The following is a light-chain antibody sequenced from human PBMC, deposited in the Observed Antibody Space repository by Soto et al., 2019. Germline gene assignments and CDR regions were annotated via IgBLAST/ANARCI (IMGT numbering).Light chain of an antibody. CDR3: QQYAKAPLT. Sequence: EIVMTQSPATLSVSPGERATLSCRASQSVSSSYLAWYQQKPGQAPRLVVYGASSRATGVPDRFSASGSGTDFTLTISRLEPEDFAVYYCQQYAKAPLTFGQGTKVDIK. V-gene: IGKV3-20*01. J-gene: IGKJ1*01. CDR2: GAS. CDR1: QSVSSSY.